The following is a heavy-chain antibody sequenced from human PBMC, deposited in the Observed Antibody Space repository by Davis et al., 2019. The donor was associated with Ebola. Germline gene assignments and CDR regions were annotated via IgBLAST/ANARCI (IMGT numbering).Heavy chain of an antibody. CDR2: YYYTGST. CDR1: GAFVSSGGYS. V-gene: IGHV4-30-2*03. J-gene: IGHJ3*02. D-gene: IGHD3-22*01. Sequence: MPSETLSLTCAVSGAFVSSGGYSWIWIRQPPGKGLEWIGYYYYTGSTYYSPSLRSRVTIYIDTSKNQFSLRLRSETAADTAIYYCARLRDYYDGSGYAFDIWGQGTMVSVSS. CDR3: ARLRDYYDGSGYAFDI.